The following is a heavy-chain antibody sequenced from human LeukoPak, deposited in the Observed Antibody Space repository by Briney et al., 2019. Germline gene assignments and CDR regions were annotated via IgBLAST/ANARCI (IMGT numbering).Heavy chain of an antibody. CDR3: ARASWWADPFDW. V-gene: IGHV4-38-2*01. D-gene: IGHD2-15*01. CDR2: IYHSGST. Sequence: SETLSLTCAVSGYSISSGYYWGWSRQPPGKGVEGIGSIYHSGSTYYNQSLKRGVTISGDTSKKKFSLSLSSVTAADTAVYYCARASWWADPFDWWGQGTLVTVSS. CDR1: GYSISSGYY. J-gene: IGHJ4*02.